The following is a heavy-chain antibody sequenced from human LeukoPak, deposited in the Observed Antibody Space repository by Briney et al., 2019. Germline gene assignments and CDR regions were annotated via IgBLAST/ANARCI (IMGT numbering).Heavy chain of an antibody. CDR1: GFTFSSYA. V-gene: IGHV3-23*01. D-gene: IGHD2-2*01. CDR2: LSGSGGST. J-gene: IGHJ4*02. Sequence: GGSLRLSCAASGFTFSSYAMRWVRQAPGKGREGVSALSGSGGSTYYADSVKGRFTISRDNSKNTLYLQMNSLRAEDTAVYYCAKGWLGSYCSSTSCYPDYWGQGTLVTVSS. CDR3: AKGWLGSYCSSTSCYPDY.